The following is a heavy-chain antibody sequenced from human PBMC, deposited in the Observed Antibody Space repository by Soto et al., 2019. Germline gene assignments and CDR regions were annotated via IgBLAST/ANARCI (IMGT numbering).Heavy chain of an antibody. V-gene: IGHV3-43*02. D-gene: IGHD3-10*01. CDR3: AKADGSGSYSDY. CDR1: GFTFSSYA. J-gene: IGHJ4*02. CDR2: ISGDGGST. Sequence: GGSLRLSCAASGFTFSSYAMSWVRQAPGKGLEWVSAISGDGGSTYYADSVKGRFTISRDNSKNSLYLQMNSLRTEDTALYYCAKADGSGSYSDYWGQGTLVTVSS.